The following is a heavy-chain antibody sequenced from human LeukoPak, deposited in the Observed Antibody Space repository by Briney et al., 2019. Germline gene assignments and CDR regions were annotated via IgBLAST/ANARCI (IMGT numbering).Heavy chain of an antibody. D-gene: IGHD3-10*01. Sequence: GGSLGLSCAASGFTVSSNYMSWVRQAPGKGLEWVSVIYSGGSTYYADSVKGRFTISRDNSKNTLYLQMNSLRAEDTAVYYCAREVGFGVVDPWGQGTLVTVSS. V-gene: IGHV3-66*01. CDR3: AREVGFGVVDP. CDR1: GFTVSSNY. J-gene: IGHJ5*02. CDR2: IYSGGST.